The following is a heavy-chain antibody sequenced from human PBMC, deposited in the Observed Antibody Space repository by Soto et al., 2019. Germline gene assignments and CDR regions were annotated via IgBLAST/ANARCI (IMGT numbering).Heavy chain of an antibody. Sequence: ASVKVSCKSSGYTFTNYGITWVRQAPGQGLEWMGWMNPNSGNTGYAQKFQGRVTMTRNTSISTAYMELSSLRSEDTAVYYCARDYGDYSPVNYYYYYMDVWGKGTTVTVSS. CDR2: MNPNSGNT. J-gene: IGHJ6*03. V-gene: IGHV1-8*02. CDR3: ARDYGDYSPVNYYYYYMDV. D-gene: IGHD4-17*01. CDR1: GYTFTNYG.